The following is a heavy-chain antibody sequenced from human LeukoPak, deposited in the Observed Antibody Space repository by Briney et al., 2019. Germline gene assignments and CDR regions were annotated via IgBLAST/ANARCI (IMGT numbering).Heavy chain of an antibody. CDR1: GRSINSYY. Sequence: SETLSLTCTVSGRSINSYYWSWIRQPPGKGLEWIGYIHYSGSTNYNPSLKGRVTMSVDTSKNQFSLSLSSVTAADTAVYYCARDSVSYYFDYWGQGTLVTVSS. D-gene: IGHD3-10*01. J-gene: IGHJ4*02. CDR3: ARDSVSYYFDY. V-gene: IGHV4-59*01. CDR2: IHYSGST.